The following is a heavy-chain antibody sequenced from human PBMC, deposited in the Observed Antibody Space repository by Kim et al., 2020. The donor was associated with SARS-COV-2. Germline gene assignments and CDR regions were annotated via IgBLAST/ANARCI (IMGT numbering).Heavy chain of an antibody. Sequence: ASVKVSCKTSGYTFNRFYIHWVRQAPGQGLEWMGIINPSGPGTTYAQKFQGRVNMTSDTSASTFSMELSSLTSEDTALYFSARRDCSGSSCYFVYWGQGT. CDR1: GYTFNRFY. CDR3: ARRDCSGSSCYFVY. D-gene: IGHD2-15*01. J-gene: IGHJ4*02. V-gene: IGHV1-46*02. CDR2: INPSGPGT.